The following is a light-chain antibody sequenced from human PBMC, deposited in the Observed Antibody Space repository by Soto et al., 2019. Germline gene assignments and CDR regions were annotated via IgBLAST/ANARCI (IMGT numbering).Light chain of an antibody. V-gene: IGLV2-14*01. CDR1: RREVGGYNY. Sequence: QSVLTQPASVSGSPGQSITISCTGTRREVGGYNYVSWYQQHPGKVTKLMIYDVSDRPSGVSSRFSGSKAGNTASLTISGLQAEDEADYYCSSYTSSRTLVFGTGTKVTVL. CDR2: DVS. CDR3: SSYTSSRTLV. J-gene: IGLJ1*01.